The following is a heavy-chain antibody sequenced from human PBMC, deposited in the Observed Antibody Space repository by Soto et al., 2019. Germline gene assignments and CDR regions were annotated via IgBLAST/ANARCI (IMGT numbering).Heavy chain of an antibody. Sequence: KNAPASVKVSCNASGYTFPSYDINWVRQATGQGLEWKGWMNPNSGNTGYAQNFQGRVTMTRNTSISTAYMELSSLRSEDTAVYYCAREHYGNSAWFDPWGQGTLVTVSS. CDR3: AREHYGNSAWFDP. CDR2: MNPNSGNT. V-gene: IGHV1-8*01. J-gene: IGHJ5*02. CDR1: GYTFPSYD. D-gene: IGHD3-10*01.